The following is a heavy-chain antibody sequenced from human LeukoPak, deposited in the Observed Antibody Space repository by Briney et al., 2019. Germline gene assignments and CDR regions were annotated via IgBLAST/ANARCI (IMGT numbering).Heavy chain of an antibody. D-gene: IGHD3-10*01. CDR1: GYTFTSYY. Sequence: ASVKVSCTASGYTFTSYYMHWVRQAPGQGLEWMGIINPSGGSTNYAQKFQGRVTMTRDTSASTVYMELSSLRSEDTAVYYCARDFADGSGSTHFDYWGQGTLVTVSS. CDR2: INPSGGST. J-gene: IGHJ4*02. CDR3: ARDFADGSGSTHFDY. V-gene: IGHV1-46*01.